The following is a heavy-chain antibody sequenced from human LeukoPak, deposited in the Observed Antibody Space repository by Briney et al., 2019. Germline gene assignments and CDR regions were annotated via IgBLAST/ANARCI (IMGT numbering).Heavy chain of an antibody. D-gene: IGHD3-10*01. Sequence: SETLSLTCAVSGVSIISGDYSWIWIRQPPGKGLEWIGYIYHSGSTHYNPSLKSRVTISVDRSKNQFSLKLNSVTAADTAVYYCARVALLNWFDPWGQGTLVTVSS. V-gene: IGHV4-30-2*01. CDR1: GVSIISGDYS. CDR3: ARVALLNWFDP. J-gene: IGHJ5*02. CDR2: IYHSGST.